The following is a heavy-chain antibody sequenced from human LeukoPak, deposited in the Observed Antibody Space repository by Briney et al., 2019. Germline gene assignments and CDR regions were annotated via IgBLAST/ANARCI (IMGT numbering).Heavy chain of an antibody. D-gene: IGHD5-12*01. CDR2: ISGYNGNT. CDR1: GYTFINYG. Sequence: ASVKVSCKASGYTFINYGFSWVRQAPGQGLEWMGWISGYNGNTNYLQRFQGRVTMTTDTSTNTVYMELRSLRSDDTAVYYCARLSTNSRIGGYDPQWYFDLWGRGTLVTVSS. J-gene: IGHJ2*01. V-gene: IGHV1-18*04. CDR3: ARLSTNSRIGGYDPQWYFDL.